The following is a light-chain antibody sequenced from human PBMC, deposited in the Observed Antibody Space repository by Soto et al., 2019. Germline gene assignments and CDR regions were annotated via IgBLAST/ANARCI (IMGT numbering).Light chain of an antibody. V-gene: IGKV1-5*01. J-gene: IGKJ1*01. CDR2: DVS. Sequence: DIQMTQSPSTPSASVGDRVTITCRASQTISNWLAWYQQKPGKAPKLLIYDVSSLESGVPSRFRGSGSGTEFTLTIRSLKPDDVATYYCQQYNSFWTFGQGTKVDIK. CDR3: QQYNSFWT. CDR1: QTISNW.